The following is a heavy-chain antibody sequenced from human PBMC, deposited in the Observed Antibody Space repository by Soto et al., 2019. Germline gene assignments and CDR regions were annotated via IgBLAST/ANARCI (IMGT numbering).Heavy chain of an antibody. D-gene: IGHD2-2*01. CDR2: IIPIFGTA. CDR3: ARGSYIVLVPAALSYYYYYGMDV. V-gene: IGHV1-69*13. Sequence: SVKVSCKASGGTFSSYAISWVRQAPGQGLEWMGGIIPIFGTANYAQKFQGRVTITADESTSTAYMELSSLRSEDTAVYYCARGSYIVLVPAALSYYYYYGMDVWGQGTTVTVSS. J-gene: IGHJ6*02. CDR1: GGTFSSYA.